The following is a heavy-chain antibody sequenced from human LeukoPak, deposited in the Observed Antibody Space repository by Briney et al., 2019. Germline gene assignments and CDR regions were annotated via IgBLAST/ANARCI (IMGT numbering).Heavy chain of an antibody. D-gene: IGHD2-15*01. Sequence: ASVKVSCKASGYTFTSYGISWVRQAPGQGLEWMGWISAYNGNTNYAQKLQGRVTMTTDTSTSTAYMELRSLRSDDTAVCYCAAVVVVAAPYYYGMDVWGQGTTVTVSS. CDR3: AAVVVVAAPYYYGMDV. CDR2: ISAYNGNT. CDR1: GYTFTSYG. V-gene: IGHV1-18*01. J-gene: IGHJ6*02.